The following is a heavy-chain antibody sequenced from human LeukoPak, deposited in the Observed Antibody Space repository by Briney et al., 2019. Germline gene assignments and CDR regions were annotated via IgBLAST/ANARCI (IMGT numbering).Heavy chain of an antibody. CDR2: INQDGSEE. CDR3: VRDGGVSGYDLLDY. Sequence: PGGSLILSCASSGFISSNYWMTWVREAPGKGLEWVAHINQDGSEEHYMDSVRARFTISRDNAKNSLSLQMNSLRAEDTAVYYCVRDGGVSGYDLLDYWGQGTLVTVSS. D-gene: IGHD5-12*01. J-gene: IGHJ4*02. V-gene: IGHV3-7*01. CDR1: GFISSNYW.